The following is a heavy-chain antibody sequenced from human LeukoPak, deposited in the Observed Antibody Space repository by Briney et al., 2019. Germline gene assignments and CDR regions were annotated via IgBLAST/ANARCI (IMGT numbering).Heavy chain of an antibody. Sequence: ASVKVSCKASGYTFTGYYMHWVRQAPGQGLEWMGSIIPILGIANYAQKFQGRVTITADKSTSTAYMELSSLRSEDTAVYYCASSTVTTAYGRGYWGQGTLVTVSS. V-gene: IGHV1-69*02. CDR2: IIPILGIA. CDR3: ASSTVTTAYGRGY. J-gene: IGHJ4*02. D-gene: IGHD4-11*01. CDR1: GYTFTGYY.